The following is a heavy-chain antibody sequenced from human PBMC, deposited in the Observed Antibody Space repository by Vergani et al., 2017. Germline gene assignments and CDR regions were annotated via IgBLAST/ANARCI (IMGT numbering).Heavy chain of an antibody. J-gene: IGHJ2*01. V-gene: IGHV3-30-3*01. CDR2: ISYDGSNK. CDR3: ARASYSSSWHRPGGWYFDL. Sequence: QVQLVESGGGVVQPGRSLRLSCAASGFTFSSYAMHWVRQAPGKGLEWVAVISYDGSNKYYADSVKGRFNISRDNSKNTLYMQMNSLRDEDTAVYYCARASYSSSWHRPGGWYFDLWGRGTLVTVSS. D-gene: IGHD6-13*01. CDR1: GFTFSSYA.